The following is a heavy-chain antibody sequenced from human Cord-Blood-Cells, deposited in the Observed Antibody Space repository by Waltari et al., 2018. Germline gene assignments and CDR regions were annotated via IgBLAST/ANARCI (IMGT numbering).Heavy chain of an antibody. CDR3: ASAQPRSYDFWSGYYDY. CDR2: IYSGGST. CDR1: GFTVSSNY. Sequence: EVQLVESGGGLIQPGGSLSLSCTASGFTVSSNYMSGVRQAPGKGLEWVSVIYSGGSTYYADSVKGRVTISRDNSKYTLYLQMNSLRAEDTAVYYCASAQPRSYDFWSGYYDYWGQGTLVTVSS. D-gene: IGHD3-3*01. J-gene: IGHJ4*02. V-gene: IGHV3-53*01.